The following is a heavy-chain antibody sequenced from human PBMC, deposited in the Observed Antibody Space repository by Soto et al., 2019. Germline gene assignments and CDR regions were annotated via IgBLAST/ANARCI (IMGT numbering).Heavy chain of an antibody. J-gene: IGHJ6*02. Sequence: VKVSCKASGYTLTSYGISWVRQAPGQGLEWMGWISAYNGNTNYAQKLQGRVTMTTDTSTSTAYMELRSLRSDDTAVYYCASGRIVVVPAAPPAYYYYGMDVWGQGTTVTVSS. V-gene: IGHV1-18*01. CDR2: ISAYNGNT. D-gene: IGHD2-2*01. CDR1: GYTLTSYG. CDR3: ASGRIVVVPAAPPAYYYYGMDV.